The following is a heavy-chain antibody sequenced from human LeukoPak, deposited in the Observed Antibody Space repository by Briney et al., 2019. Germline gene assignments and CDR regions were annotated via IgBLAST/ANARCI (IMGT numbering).Heavy chain of an antibody. D-gene: IGHD3-10*01. J-gene: IGHJ4*02. CDR2: ISDSGGST. V-gene: IGHV3-23*01. Sequence: GGSLRLSCAGSGFTFSSYAMSWVRQAPGKGLEWVSAISDSGGSTYYADSVKGRFTISRDNSKNTMYLQMNSLRAEDTAVYYCAKDRGNYYGSGSYFPYWGQGTLVTVSS. CDR3: AKDRGNYYGSGSYFPY. CDR1: GFTFSSYA.